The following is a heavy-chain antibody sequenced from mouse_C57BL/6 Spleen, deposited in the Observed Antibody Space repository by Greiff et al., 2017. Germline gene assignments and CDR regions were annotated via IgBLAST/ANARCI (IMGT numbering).Heavy chain of an antibody. CDR1: GYTFTSYW. Sequence: QVQLQQPGAELVKPGASVKVSCKAYGYTFTSYWMHWVKQRPGQGLEWIGRIHPSDSDTNYNQKLKGKATLSGDKSSSTAYMQLSSLTSEDSAVYYCAIASTMITRFAYWAQRTLVTVSA. CDR3: AIASTMITRFAY. J-gene: IGHJ3*01. CDR2: IHPSDSDT. D-gene: IGHD2-4*01. V-gene: IGHV1-74*01.